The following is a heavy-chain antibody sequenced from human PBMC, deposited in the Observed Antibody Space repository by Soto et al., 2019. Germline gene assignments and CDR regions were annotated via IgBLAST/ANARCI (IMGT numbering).Heavy chain of an antibody. V-gene: IGHV3-23*01. CDR2: ISGSGGNT. D-gene: IGHD6-6*01. CDR3: AKSITARPFDY. CDR1: GFTFSSYA. J-gene: IGHJ4*02. Sequence: EVQLLESGGGLVQPGGSLRLSCTASGFTFSSYAMSWVRQAPGKGLEWVSAISGSGGNTYYAASVKGRFTISRDNSKNTLHRQMNRLRAEDTAVYYCAKSITARPFDYWGQGALVTVSS.